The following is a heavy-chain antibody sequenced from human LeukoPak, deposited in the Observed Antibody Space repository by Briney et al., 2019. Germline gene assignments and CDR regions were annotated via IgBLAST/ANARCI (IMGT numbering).Heavy chain of an antibody. V-gene: IGHV3-23*01. D-gene: IGHD3-10*01. Sequence: GGSLRLSCAASGFTFSSYGMSWVRQAPGKGLEWVSAMSGRGGGTYYADSGKGRFTISRDNSNNKLCLQMNSLRAEDTAVYYCARVVPPTDYGSGSYFWDTYYFDYWGQGTLVTVSS. CDR1: GFTFSSYG. CDR2: MSGRGGGT. CDR3: ARVVPPTDYGSGSYFWDTYYFDY. J-gene: IGHJ4*02.